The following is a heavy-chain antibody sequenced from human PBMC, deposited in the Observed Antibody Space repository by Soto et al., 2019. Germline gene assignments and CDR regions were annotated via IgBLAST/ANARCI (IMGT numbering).Heavy chain of an antibody. J-gene: IGHJ4*02. V-gene: IGHV2-5*02. CDR2: IYWDDDK. D-gene: IGHD3-9*01. Sequence: QITLKESGPTLVKPTQPLTLTCTFSGFSLSTSGVGVGWIRQPPGKALEWLALIYWDDDKRYSPSLKSRLTITKDTSKNQVVLTMTNMDPVDTATYYCAHSRYDILTGYYLPLFDYWGQGTLVTVSS. CDR1: GFSLSTSGVG. CDR3: AHSRYDILTGYYLPLFDY.